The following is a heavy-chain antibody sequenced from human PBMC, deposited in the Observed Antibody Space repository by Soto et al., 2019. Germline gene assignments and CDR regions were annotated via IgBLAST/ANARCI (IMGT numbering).Heavy chain of an antibody. D-gene: IGHD3-22*01. Sequence: SETLSLTCAVYGGSFSGYYWSWIRQPPGKGLEWIGEINHSGSTNYNPSLKSRVTISVDTSKNQFSLKLSSVTAADTAVYYCARLKNILWYYYDSSGHRTGYYFDYWGQGTLVTVSS. V-gene: IGHV4-34*01. J-gene: IGHJ4*02. CDR2: INHSGST. CDR3: ARLKNILWYYYDSSGHRTGYYFDY. CDR1: GGSFSGYY.